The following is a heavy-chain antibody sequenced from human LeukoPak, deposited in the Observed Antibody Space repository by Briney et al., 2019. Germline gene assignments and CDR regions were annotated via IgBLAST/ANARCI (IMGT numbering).Heavy chain of an antibody. Sequence: GGSLTLSCAVSGITISNYGMSWVRQPPGEGLEWVAGISDSGGRTNYAESMKGQFTIYRDNPNNALYLQMKSLRAEDTTVYVCAKRGGAIRFILVGFHKEAYYFDSWGQGALVTVS. D-gene: IGHD2-21*01. CDR1: GITISNYG. CDR3: AKRGGAIRFILVGFHKEAYYFDS. V-gene: IGHV3-23*01. CDR2: ISDSGGRT. J-gene: IGHJ4*02.